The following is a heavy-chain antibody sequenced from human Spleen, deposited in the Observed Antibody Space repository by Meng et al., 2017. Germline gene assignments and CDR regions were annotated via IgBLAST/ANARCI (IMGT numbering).Heavy chain of an antibody. D-gene: IGHD6-13*01. Sequence: QVQLVQSGAEVKKPGASVKVSCKASGYTFTGYYMHWVRQAPGQGLEWMGRINPNSDGTNYAQKFQGRVTMTRDTSIRTAYIELSRLRSDDTAVYYCARDSNGIGAALTTWGQGTLVTVSS. J-gene: IGHJ4*02. CDR2: INPNSDGT. CDR3: ARDSNGIGAALTT. V-gene: IGHV1-2*06. CDR1: GYTFTGYY.